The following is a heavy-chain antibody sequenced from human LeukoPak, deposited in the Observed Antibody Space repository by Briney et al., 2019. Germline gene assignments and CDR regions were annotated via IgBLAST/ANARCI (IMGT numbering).Heavy chain of an antibody. CDR2: INHCGST. CDR1: GGSFSGYY. V-gene: IGHV4-34*01. CDR3: ARVRGYDSLPTDC. J-gene: IGHJ4*02. Sequence: SETLSLTCAVYGGSFSGYYWGWIRQPPGKGLEWIGEINHCGSTNYNPSLKSRVTISVDTSKNQFSLKLSSVTAADTAVYYCARVRGYDSLPTDCWGQGTLVTVSS. D-gene: IGHD5-12*01.